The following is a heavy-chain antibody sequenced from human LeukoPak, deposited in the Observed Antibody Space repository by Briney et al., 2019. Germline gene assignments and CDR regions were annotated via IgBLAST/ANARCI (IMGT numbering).Heavy chain of an antibody. V-gene: IGHV3-66*01. CDR2: IYSGGST. CDR3: ARGYYDYVWGSSYAFDI. J-gene: IGHJ3*02. D-gene: IGHD3-16*01. Sequence: GGSLRLSCAASGFIVSSNYMSWVRQAPGKGLEWVSVIYSGGSTYYADSVKGRFTISRDNSKNTLYLQMNSLRAEDTAVYYCARGYYDYVWGSSYAFDIWGQGTMVTVSS. CDR1: GFIVSSNY.